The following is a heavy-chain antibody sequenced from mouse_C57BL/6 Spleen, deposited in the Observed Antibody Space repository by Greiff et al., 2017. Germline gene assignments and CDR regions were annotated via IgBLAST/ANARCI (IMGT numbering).Heavy chain of an antibody. CDR3: ARWRDGYLFDY. CDR2: IYPSDSET. D-gene: IGHD2-3*01. Sequence: QVQLQQSGAELVRPGSSVKLSCKASGYTFTSYWMDWVKQRPGQGLEWIGNIYPSDSETHYNQKFKDKATLTVDKSSSTAYMQLSSLTSEDSAVXYCARWRDGYLFDYWGQGTTLTVSS. V-gene: IGHV1-61*01. J-gene: IGHJ2*01. CDR1: GYTFTSYW.